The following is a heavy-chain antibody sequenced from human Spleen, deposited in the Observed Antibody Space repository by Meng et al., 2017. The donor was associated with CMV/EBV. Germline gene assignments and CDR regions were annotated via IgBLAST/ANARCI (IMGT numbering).Heavy chain of an antibody. D-gene: IGHD3-9*01. CDR3: ARGEENILTGAKGYGMDV. CDR1: GYTFTSYY. CDR2: INPSGGST. Sequence: ASVKVSCKASGYTFTSYYMHWVRQAPGQGLEWMGIINPSGGSTSYAQKFQGRVTITTDESTSTAYMELSSLRSEDTAVYYCARGEENILTGAKGYGMDVWSQGTTVTVSS. J-gene: IGHJ6*02. V-gene: IGHV1-46*01.